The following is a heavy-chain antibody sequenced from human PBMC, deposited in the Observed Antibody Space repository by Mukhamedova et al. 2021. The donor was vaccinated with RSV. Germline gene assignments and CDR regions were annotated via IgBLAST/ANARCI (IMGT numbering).Heavy chain of an antibody. CDR2: IRYDGSNK. Sequence: SYGMHWVRQAPGKGLEWVAFIRYDGSNKYYADSVKGRFTISRDNSKNTLYLQMNSLRAEDTAVYYCAKGTAHDFWSGYYSTFDY. CDR1: SYG. J-gene: IGHJ4*01. D-gene: IGHD3-3*01. V-gene: IGHV3-30*02. CDR3: AKGTAHDFWSGYYSTFDY.